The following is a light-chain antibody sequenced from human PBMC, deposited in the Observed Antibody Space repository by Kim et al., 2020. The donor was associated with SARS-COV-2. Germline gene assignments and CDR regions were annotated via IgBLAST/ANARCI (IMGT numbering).Light chain of an antibody. V-gene: IGKV4-1*01. Sequence: RATLNSKSSQTVLYNSNNKNYVAWYQQKPGQAPKLLIYWASIRESGVSDRFSGSGSETDFTLTISSLQAEDVAVYYCQQYYSTPPSFGQGTKLEI. CDR2: WAS. CDR1: QTVLYNSNNKNY. CDR3: QQYYSTPPS. J-gene: IGKJ2*03.